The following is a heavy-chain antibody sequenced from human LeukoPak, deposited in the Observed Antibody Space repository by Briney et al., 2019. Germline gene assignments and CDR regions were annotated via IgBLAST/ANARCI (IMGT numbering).Heavy chain of an antibody. D-gene: IGHD6-19*01. V-gene: IGHV4-39*07. CDR1: GGSISSSSYY. CDR2: IYYSGST. Sequence: SETLSLTCTVSGGSISSSSYYWGWIRQPPGKGLEWIGSIYYSGSTYYNPSLKSRVTISVDTSKNQFSLKLSSVTAADTAVYYCARWNSSGWYKNYFDYWGQGTLVTVSS. J-gene: IGHJ4*02. CDR3: ARWNSSGWYKNYFDY.